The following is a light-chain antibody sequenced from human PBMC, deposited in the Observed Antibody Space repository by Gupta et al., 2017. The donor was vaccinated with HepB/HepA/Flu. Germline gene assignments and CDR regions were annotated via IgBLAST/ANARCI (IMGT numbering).Light chain of an antibody. V-gene: IGKV1-9*01. CDR2: SAS. CDR3: QHRETSPYT. CDR1: QDIGNH. J-gene: IGKJ2*01. Sequence: DVHLTQSPSFLSASVGDRVSITCRASQDIGNHLAWYQVKPGKAPILLIYSASTLQTGVPSRFSGSGSGTDFTLTISRLQTKDFSTYFCQHRETSPYTFGPGTKLEIK.